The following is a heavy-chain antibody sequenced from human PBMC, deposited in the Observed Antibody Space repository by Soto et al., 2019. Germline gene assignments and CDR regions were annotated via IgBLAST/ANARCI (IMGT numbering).Heavy chain of an antibody. Sequence: ASVKVSCKASGYTFTSYGISWVRQAPGQGLEWMGWISAYNGNTNYAQKLQGRVTMTTDTSTSTAYMELRSLRSDDTAVYYCAREVGYCSSTSCYEVDVWGQGTTVTVSS. J-gene: IGHJ6*02. CDR2: ISAYNGNT. CDR1: GYTFTSYG. V-gene: IGHV1-18*01. D-gene: IGHD2-2*01. CDR3: AREVGYCSSTSCYEVDV.